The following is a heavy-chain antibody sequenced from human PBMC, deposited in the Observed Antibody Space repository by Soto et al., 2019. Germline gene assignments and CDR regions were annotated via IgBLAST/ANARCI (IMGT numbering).Heavy chain of an antibody. CDR3: ARARMSVVAASNIYNWFDP. D-gene: IGHD2-15*01. CDR2: INSDGSST. CDR1: GFTFSSYW. V-gene: IGHV3-74*01. Sequence: GGSLRLSCAASGFTFSSYWMHWVRQAPGKGLVWVSRINSDGSSTSYADSVKGRFTISRDNAKNTLYLQMNSLRAEDTAVYYCARARMSVVAASNIYNWFDPWGQGTLVTVSS. J-gene: IGHJ5*02.